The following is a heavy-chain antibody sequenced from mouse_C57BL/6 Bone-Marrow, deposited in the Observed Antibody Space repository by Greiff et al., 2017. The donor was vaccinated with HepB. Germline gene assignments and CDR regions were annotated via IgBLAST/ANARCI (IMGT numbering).Heavy chain of an antibody. CDR2: IWSGGST. J-gene: IGHJ4*01. Sequence: VQLVESGPGLVQPSQSLSITCTVSGFSLTSYGVHWVRQSPGKGLEWLGVIWSGGSTDYNAAFISRLSISKDNSKSQVFFKMNSLQADDTAIYYCARNPLKDYAMDYWGQGTSVTVSS. CDR1: GFSLTSYG. V-gene: IGHV2-2*01. CDR3: ARNPLKDYAMDY. D-gene: IGHD1-3*01.